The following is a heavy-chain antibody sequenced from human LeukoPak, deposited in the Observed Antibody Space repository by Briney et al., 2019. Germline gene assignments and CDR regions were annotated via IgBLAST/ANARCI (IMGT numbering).Heavy chain of an antibody. J-gene: IGHJ6*03. V-gene: IGHV3-7*01. D-gene: IGHD6-19*01. CDR1: GFSCSAYS. CDR2: IKHDESEK. Sequence: GGSLRLSCAASGFSCSAYSMSWVRQAPGKALELLANIKHDESEKPYVDSAKGRFTISRDNAKNSLYLVMNSLRGEDTAVYYCARDVTWLVRENQNYHYMDVWGKGTTVTVSS. CDR3: ARDVTWLVRENQNYHYMDV.